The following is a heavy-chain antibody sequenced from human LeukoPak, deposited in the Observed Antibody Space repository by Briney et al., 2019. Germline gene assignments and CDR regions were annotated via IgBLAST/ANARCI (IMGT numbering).Heavy chain of an antibody. CDR3: AGTRSSSWFRYYYYGMDV. D-gene: IGHD6-13*01. CDR2: IYYSGST. J-gene: IGHJ6*02. Sequence: PSQTLSLTCTVSGVSISSGDYYWRWIRQPPGKGLEWNGYIYYSGSTYYNPSLKSRVTISVDMSKNQFSLKLSSVAAADTAVYYCAGTRSSSWFRYYYYGMDVWGQGTTVTVS. V-gene: IGHV4-30-4*01. CDR1: GVSISSGDYY.